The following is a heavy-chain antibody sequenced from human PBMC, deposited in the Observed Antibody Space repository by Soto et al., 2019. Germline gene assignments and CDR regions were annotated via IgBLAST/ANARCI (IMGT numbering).Heavy chain of an antibody. CDR2: IYYSGST. Sequence: QVQLQESGPGLVKPSQTLSLTCTVSGGSISSGGYYWNWIRQHPGKGLEWIGYIYYSGSTYYNPSLKSRVRIAVDSTKQEFSLKLSCVTAADTAVYYCARSPDSWGQGTQVTVSS. J-gene: IGHJ5*01. V-gene: IGHV4-31*03. CDR3: ARSPDS. CDR1: GGSISSGGYY.